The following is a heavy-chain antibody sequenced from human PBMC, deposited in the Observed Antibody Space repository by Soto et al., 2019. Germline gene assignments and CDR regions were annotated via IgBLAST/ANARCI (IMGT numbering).Heavy chain of an antibody. D-gene: IGHD3-16*01. CDR3: ARTGDLSFFLDY. Sequence: QVQLVESGGGVVQPGRSLRLSCAASGFSFSKYGMHWVRQAPGKGLEWVAVIWYDGSQKYYGDSVKGRFTISRDNPKNTLYLQMNSLRGEDTAVYYCARTGDLSFFLDYWGQGTLVTVSS. J-gene: IGHJ4*02. CDR2: IWYDGSQK. V-gene: IGHV3-33*01. CDR1: GFSFSKYG.